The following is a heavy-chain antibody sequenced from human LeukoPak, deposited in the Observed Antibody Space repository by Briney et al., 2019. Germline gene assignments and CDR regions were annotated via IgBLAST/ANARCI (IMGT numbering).Heavy chain of an antibody. CDR2: INPNSGGT. J-gene: IGHJ4*02. CDR3: ARVSIKLVEIIPLADY. V-gene: IGHV1-2*02. CDR1: GYTFTGYY. D-gene: IGHD2-15*01. Sequence: ASVKVSCKASGYTFTGYYMHWVRQAPGQGLEWMGWINPNSGGTNYAQKFQGRVTMTRDTSISTAYMELSRLRSDDTAVYYCARVSIKLVEIIPLADYWGQGTLVTVSS.